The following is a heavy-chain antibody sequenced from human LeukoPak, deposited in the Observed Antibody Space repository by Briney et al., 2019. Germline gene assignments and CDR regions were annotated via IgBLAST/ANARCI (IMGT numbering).Heavy chain of an antibody. D-gene: IGHD3-3*01. V-gene: IGHV3-30*02. J-gene: IGHJ6*03. CDR2: IRYDGSNK. CDR3: AKTYYDFWSGYYSYYYYYMDV. CDR1: GFPFSSYA. Sequence: HPGGSLRLSCAASGFPFSSYAMSWVRQAPGKGLEWVAFIRYDGSNKYYADSVKGRFTISRDNSKNTLYLQMNSLRAEDTAVYYCAKTYYDFWSGYYSYYYYYMDVWGKGTTVTVSS.